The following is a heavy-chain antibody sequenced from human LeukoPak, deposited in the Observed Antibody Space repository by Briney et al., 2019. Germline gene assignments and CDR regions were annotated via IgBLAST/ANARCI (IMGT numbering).Heavy chain of an antibody. V-gene: IGHV1-18*01. Sequence: ASVKVSCKASGYTFSNYGISWVRQAPGQGLEWMGWISAYNGNTNDAQKLQGRVTMTTDTSTSTAYMELRSLRSDDTAVYYCARDLIVGATAPDWFDPWGQGTLVTVSS. CDR2: ISAYNGNT. D-gene: IGHD1-26*01. J-gene: IGHJ5*02. CDR3: ARDLIVGATAPDWFDP. CDR1: GYTFSNYG.